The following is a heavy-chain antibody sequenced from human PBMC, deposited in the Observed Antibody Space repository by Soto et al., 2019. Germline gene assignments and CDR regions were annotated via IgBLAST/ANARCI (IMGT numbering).Heavy chain of an antibody. J-gene: IGHJ6*02. CDR2: MNPNSGNT. Sequence: QVQLVQSGAEVKKPGASVKVPCKASGYTFTSYDINWVRQATGQGLEWMGWMNPNSGNTGYAQKFQGRVTMTRNTSISTAYMVLSSLRSEDTAVYFCSREVNFYGLDVWGQGTTVTVSS. CDR3: SREVNFYGLDV. CDR1: GYTFTSYD. V-gene: IGHV1-8*01.